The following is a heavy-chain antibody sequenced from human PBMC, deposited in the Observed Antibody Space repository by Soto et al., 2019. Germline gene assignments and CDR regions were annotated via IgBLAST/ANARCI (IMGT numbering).Heavy chain of an antibody. V-gene: IGHV3-30-3*01. D-gene: IGHD3-22*01. J-gene: IGHJ4*02. Sequence: GGSLRLSCAASGFTFSSYAMHWVRQAPGKGLEWVAVISYDGSNKYYADSVKGRFTISRDNSKNTLYLQMNSLRAEDTAVYYCARGYYYDSSGPPGYWGQGTLVTVSS. CDR1: GFTFSSYA. CDR3: ARGYYYDSSGPPGY. CDR2: ISYDGSNK.